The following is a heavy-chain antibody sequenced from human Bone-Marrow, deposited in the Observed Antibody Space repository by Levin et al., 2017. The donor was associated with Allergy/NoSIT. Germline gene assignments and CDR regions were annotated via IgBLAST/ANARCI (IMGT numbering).Heavy chain of an antibody. J-gene: IGHJ4*02. V-gene: IGHV3-11*01. CDR2: ISSSGSTI. CDR3: ARELYDSSGYNIGPLGY. CDR1: GFTFSDYY. Sequence: GESLKISCAASGFTFSDYYMSWIRQAPGKGLEWVSYISSSGSTIYYADSVKGRFTISRDNAKNSLYLQMNSLRAEDTAVYYCARELYDSSGYNIGPLGYWGQGTLVTVSS. D-gene: IGHD3-22*01.